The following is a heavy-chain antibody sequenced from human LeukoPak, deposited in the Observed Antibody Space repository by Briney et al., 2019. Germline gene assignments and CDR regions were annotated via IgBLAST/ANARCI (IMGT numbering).Heavy chain of an antibody. V-gene: IGHV5-51*01. CDR2: INPGDSDT. CDR1: GYSFTSYR. Sequence: GESLQISCKGSGYSFTSYRIGWVRQMPGKGLEWIGIINPGDSDTRYSPSFQGQVTFSADKSISTAYLQWTSLKASDTAIYYCARLADIVVIPAAIWGFNWFDPWGQGTLVTVSS. J-gene: IGHJ5*02. CDR3: ARLADIVVIPAAIWGFNWFDP. D-gene: IGHD2-2*02.